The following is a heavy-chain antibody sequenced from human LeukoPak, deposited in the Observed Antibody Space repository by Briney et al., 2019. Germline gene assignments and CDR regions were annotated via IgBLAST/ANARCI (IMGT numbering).Heavy chain of an antibody. Sequence: PGGSLRLSCVTFESNFSDSRTTWVRQAPGKGLQWVAYVNRDGIEKHFLDSLEGRFTISRDNARKSLYLQMSSLRPQDTAVYFCVRGDWYFESWGQGTLVTVSS. J-gene: IGHJ4*02. CDR1: ESNFSDSR. CDR3: VRGDWYFES. D-gene: IGHD2-21*01. V-gene: IGHV3-7*04. CDR2: VNRDGIEK.